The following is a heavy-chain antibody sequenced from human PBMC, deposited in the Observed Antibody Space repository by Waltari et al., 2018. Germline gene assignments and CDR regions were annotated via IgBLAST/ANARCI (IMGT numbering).Heavy chain of an antibody. Sequence: QVQLVESGGGVVQPGRSLRLSCSASGFTFSLYAMLWVRQAPGKGLEWVAVISYDGSNKYYADSVKGRFTISRDNSKNTLYLQMNSLRAEDTAVYYCARGHSSGWYYFDYWGQGTLVTVSS. CDR1: GFTFSLYA. J-gene: IGHJ4*02. D-gene: IGHD6-19*01. CDR2: ISYDGSNK. V-gene: IGHV3-30-3*01. CDR3: ARGHSSGWYYFDY.